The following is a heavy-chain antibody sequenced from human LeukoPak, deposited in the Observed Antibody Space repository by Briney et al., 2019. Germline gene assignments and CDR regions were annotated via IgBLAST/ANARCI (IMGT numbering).Heavy chain of an antibody. D-gene: IGHD2-21*02. CDR2: INSDGSST. J-gene: IGHJ4*02. V-gene: IGHV3-74*01. CDR1: GFTFSSYW. Sequence: GGPLRLSCAASGFTFSSYWMHWVRQAPGKGLVWVSRINSDGSSTSYADSVKGRFTISRDNAENTLYLQMNSLRAEDTAVYYCARDLGDIVVVTAGGYWGQGTLVTVSS. CDR3: ARDLGDIVVVTAGGY.